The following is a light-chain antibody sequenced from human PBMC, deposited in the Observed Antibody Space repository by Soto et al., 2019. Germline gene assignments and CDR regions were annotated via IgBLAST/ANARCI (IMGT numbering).Light chain of an antibody. V-gene: IGKV3-15*01. Sequence: EIVMTQSPATLSVSPGEGVTFSCRASEGVRTMLAWYQHKPGQPPRLLVSYASAGATGVPASFSGSGSGTEFTLTINSLESEDVALYYCQQFHTWPVTFGGGTKVEIK. CDR1: EGVRTM. J-gene: IGKJ4*01. CDR3: QQFHTWPVT. CDR2: YAS.